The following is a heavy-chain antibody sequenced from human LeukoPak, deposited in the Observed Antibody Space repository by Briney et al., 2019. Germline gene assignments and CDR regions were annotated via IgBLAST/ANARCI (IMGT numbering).Heavy chain of an antibody. J-gene: IGHJ4*02. CDR1: GYTFTSYA. Sequence: GASVKVSCKASGYTFTSYAIHWVRQAPGQRLEWMGLINAANSNTRYSQTFQDRVTITRDTSASTAYMELSSLRSEDTAVYYCARAYDSGCNYWGQGTLVTVSS. CDR2: INAANSNT. D-gene: IGHD6-19*01. CDR3: ARAYDSGCNY. V-gene: IGHV1-3*01.